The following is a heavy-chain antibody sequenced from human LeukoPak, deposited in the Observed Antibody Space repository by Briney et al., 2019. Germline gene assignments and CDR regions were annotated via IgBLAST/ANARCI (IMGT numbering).Heavy chain of an antibody. CDR1: GSTFSNYW. CDR3: ARAGN. CDR2: IKHDGSET. V-gene: IGHV3-7*01. Sequence: PGGSLRLSCVAPGSTFSNYWMNWVRQAPGKGLEWVANIKHDGSETYYEDSVKGRFTISRDNAKNSLFLQMNSLRVEDTAVYYCARAGNWGQGTLVTVSS. J-gene: IGHJ4*02.